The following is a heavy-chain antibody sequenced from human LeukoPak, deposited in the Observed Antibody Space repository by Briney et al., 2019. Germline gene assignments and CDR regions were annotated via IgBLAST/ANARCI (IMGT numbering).Heavy chain of an antibody. D-gene: IGHD1-7*01. CDR1: GGTFSSYA. CDR2: IIPIFGTA. Sequence: GASVKVSCKASGGTFSSYAISWVRQAPGQGLEWMGRIIPIFGTANYAQKFQGRVTITADKSTGTAYMELSSLRSEDTAVYYCASDMRTGTTSPYYYMDVWGKGTTVTVSS. V-gene: IGHV1-69*06. CDR3: ASDMRTGTTSPYYYMDV. J-gene: IGHJ6*03.